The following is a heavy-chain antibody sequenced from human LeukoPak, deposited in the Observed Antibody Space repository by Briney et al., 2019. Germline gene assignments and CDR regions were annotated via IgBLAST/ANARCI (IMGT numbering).Heavy chain of an antibody. CDR1: GFTFSDYY. CDR3: ATYSTSPRRAFDY. Sequence: GSLLLSCAASGFTFSDYYMSWIRPAPGKGLEGVSYSSSSHTDIYYADSVKGRFTISRDNAKNSLFLQMNSLRAEDSAVYYCATYSTSPRRAFDYWGQGTLVTVSS. V-gene: IGHV3-11*01. D-gene: IGHD4-11*01. J-gene: IGHJ4*02. CDR2: SSSSHTDI.